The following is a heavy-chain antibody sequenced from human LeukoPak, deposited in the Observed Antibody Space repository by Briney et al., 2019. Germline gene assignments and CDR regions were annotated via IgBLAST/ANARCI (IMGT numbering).Heavy chain of an antibody. V-gene: IGHV4-39*07. Sequence: SETLSLTCTVSGGSISSGDYYWSWIRQPPGKGLEWIGEINHSGSTNYNPSLKSRVTISVDTSKNQFSLKLSSVTAADTAVYYCARGRRIQLWLGVEYFQHWGQGTLVTVSS. CDR2: INHSGST. J-gene: IGHJ1*01. D-gene: IGHD5-18*01. CDR1: GGSISSGDYY. CDR3: ARGRRIQLWLGVEYFQH.